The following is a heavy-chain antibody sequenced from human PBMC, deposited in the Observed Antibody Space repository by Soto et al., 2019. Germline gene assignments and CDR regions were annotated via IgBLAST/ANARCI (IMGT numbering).Heavy chain of an antibody. V-gene: IGHV6-1*01. CDR3: ARSEEDSDYYYYGLDV. CDR1: GDSVSSSSVA. Sequence: SQTLSLTCVISGDSVSSSSVAWNWVRQSPSRGLEWLGRTYYRSRWYSDFAVSVRGRIVINADTSKDQFSLQLNSVTPEDTAVYFCARSEEDSDYYYYGLDVWGQGTTVTVSS. D-gene: IGHD2-15*01. CDR2: TYYRSRWYS. J-gene: IGHJ6*02.